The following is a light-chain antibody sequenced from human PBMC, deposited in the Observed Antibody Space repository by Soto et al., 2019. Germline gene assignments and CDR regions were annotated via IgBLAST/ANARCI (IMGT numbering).Light chain of an antibody. CDR2: EGS. V-gene: IGLV2-23*01. Sequence: QSPLTQPASVSGSPGQSITISCTGTSSDVGSYNLVSWYQQHPGKAPKLMIYEGSKRPSGVSNRFSGSKSGNTASLTISGLQAEDEADYYCCSYAGSSSWVFGGGTQLTVL. CDR3: CSYAGSSSWV. CDR1: SSDVGSYNL. J-gene: IGLJ3*02.